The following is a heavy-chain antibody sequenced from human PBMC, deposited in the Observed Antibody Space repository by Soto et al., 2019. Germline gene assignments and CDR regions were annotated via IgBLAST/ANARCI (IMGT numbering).Heavy chain of an antibody. Sequence: PSETLSLTCTVSGGSISSYYWSWIRQPPGKGLEWIGYIYYSGSTNYNPSLKSRVTISVDTSKNQFSLKLSSVTAADTAVYYCARLIYDFWSGYQPRWFDPWGQGTLVTVS. D-gene: IGHD3-3*01. CDR1: GGSISSYY. J-gene: IGHJ5*02. CDR3: ARLIYDFWSGYQPRWFDP. CDR2: IYYSGST. V-gene: IGHV4-59*01.